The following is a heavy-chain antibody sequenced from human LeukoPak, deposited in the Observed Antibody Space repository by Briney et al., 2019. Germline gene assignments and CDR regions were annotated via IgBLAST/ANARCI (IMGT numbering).Heavy chain of an antibody. V-gene: IGHV3-23*01. Sequence: GGSLRLSCAASGFTFNNYAITWVRQAPGKGLEWVSAISGSGGAPYYAEFVKGRFTISRNNAQNSLYLQMNSLRDDDTAIYYCARSSDWHNWFDPWGQGTLVTVSS. J-gene: IGHJ5*02. D-gene: IGHD2-21*01. CDR3: ARSSDWHNWFDP. CDR2: ISGSGGAP. CDR1: GFTFNNYA.